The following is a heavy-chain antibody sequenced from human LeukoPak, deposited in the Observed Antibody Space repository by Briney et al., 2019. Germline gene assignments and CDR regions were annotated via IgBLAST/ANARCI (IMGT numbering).Heavy chain of an antibody. CDR3: ARQVGPYAFDI. V-gene: IGHV3-66*04. CDR1: GFTVSSNY. Sequence: PGGSLRLSCAASGFTVSSNYMSWVRQAPGKGLEWVSVIYSGGSTYYADSVKGRFTISRDNSKNTLYLQMNSLRAEDTAVYYRARQVGPYAFDIWGQGTMVTVSS. D-gene: IGHD1-26*01. CDR2: IYSGGST. J-gene: IGHJ3*02.